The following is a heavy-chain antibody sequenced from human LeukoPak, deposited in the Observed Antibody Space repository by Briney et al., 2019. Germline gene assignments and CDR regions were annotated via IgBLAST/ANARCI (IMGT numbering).Heavy chain of an antibody. CDR1: GFTFSSYG. Sequence: GSLRLSCAASGFTFSSYGMHWVRQAPGKGLEWIGNIYYSGSTYYNPSLKSRVTISVDTSNNQFSLKVTSVTAADTAVYYCARAPYYYDSKGGDAFDIWGQGTMVTVSS. D-gene: IGHD3-22*01. CDR3: ARAPYYYDSKGGDAFDI. CDR2: IYYSGST. J-gene: IGHJ3*02. V-gene: IGHV4-39*07.